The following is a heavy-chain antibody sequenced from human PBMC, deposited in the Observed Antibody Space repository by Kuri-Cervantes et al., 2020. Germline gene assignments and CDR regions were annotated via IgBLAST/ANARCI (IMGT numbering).Heavy chain of an antibody. CDR1: GFTFSSYG. D-gene: IGHD3-16*01. CDR2: IWYDGSNK. V-gene: IGHV3-30*02. J-gene: IGHJ6*02. Sequence: GGSLRLSCAASGFTFSSYGMHWVRQAPGKGLGWVAVIWYDGSNKYYADSVKGRFTISRDNSKNTLYLQMNSLRAEDTAVYYCAKGFGKTGHYYYGMDVWGQGTTVTVSS. CDR3: AKGFGKTGHYYYGMDV.